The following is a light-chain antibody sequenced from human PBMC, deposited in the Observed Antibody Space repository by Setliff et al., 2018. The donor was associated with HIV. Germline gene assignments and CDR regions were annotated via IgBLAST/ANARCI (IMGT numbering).Light chain of an antibody. CDR1: SSNVGGNA. J-gene: IGLJ1*01. CDR2: RNN. V-gene: IGLV1-44*01. Sequence: QSVLTQPPSASGTPGQRVTISCSGSSSNVGGNAVNWYQQLPGTAPKLLIYRNNQRPSGVPDRFSGSKSGTSASLAISGLQSEDEADYYCAAWDDSLTGSYVFGTGTKATVL. CDR3: AAWDDSLTGSYV.